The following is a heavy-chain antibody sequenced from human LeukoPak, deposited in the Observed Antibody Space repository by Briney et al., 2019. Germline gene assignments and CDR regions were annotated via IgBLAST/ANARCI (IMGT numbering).Heavy chain of an antibody. CDR1: GYTFTSYD. Sequence: EASVKVSCKASGYTFTSYDINWVRQATGQGPEWMGWISAYDGNTNSAQKFQGRVIMTTDISASTAYMEVRSLRPDDTAVYYCVRDGYGSGKGFFDYWGQGTLVTVSS. V-gene: IGHV1-18*01. D-gene: IGHD3-10*01. CDR3: VRDGYGSGKGFFDY. CDR2: ISAYDGNT. J-gene: IGHJ4*02.